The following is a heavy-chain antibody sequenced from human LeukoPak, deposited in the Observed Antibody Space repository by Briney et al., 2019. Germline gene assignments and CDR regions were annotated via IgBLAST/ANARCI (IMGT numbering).Heavy chain of an antibody. CDR3: ARGRIFGVASGAFDI. D-gene: IGHD3-3*02. CDR2: IYSGGST. J-gene: IGHJ3*02. V-gene: IGHV3-53*01. CDR1: GFTVSSNY. Sequence: AGGSLRLSCAASGFTVSSNYMSWVRQAPGKGLEWVSVIYSGGSTYYADSVKGRFTISRDNSKNTLYLQMNSLRAEDTAVYYCARGRIFGVASGAFDIWGQGTMVTVSS.